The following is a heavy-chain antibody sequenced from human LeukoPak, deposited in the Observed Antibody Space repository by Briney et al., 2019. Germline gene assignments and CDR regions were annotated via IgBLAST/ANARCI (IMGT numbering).Heavy chain of an antibody. CDR3: ARADRLHGGPYLIGP. V-gene: IGHV1-2*02. CDR2: INPNSGGT. CDR1: GYSFTDYY. Sequence: ASVKVSCKTSGYSFTDYYMHWVRQAPGQGLEWMGWINPNSGGTSAAQKFQGRVTVTRDTSITTVYMEVSWLTSDDTAIYYCARADRLHGGPYLIGPWGQGTLVTVSS. J-gene: IGHJ5*02. D-gene: IGHD2-21*01.